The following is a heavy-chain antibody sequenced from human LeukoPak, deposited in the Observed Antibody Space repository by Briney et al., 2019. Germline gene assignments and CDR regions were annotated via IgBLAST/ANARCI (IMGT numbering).Heavy chain of an antibody. J-gene: IGHJ4*02. D-gene: IGHD3-10*01. CDR2: INPNSGGT. CDR1: GYTFTSYD. V-gene: IGHV1-2*02. CDR3: ARVRVTMVRGPFDY. Sequence: VASVKVSCKASGYTFTSYDINWVRQAPGQGLEWMGWINPNSGGTNYAQKFQGRVTMTRDTSISTAYMELSRLRSDDTAVHYCARVRVTMVRGPFDYWGQGTLVTVSS.